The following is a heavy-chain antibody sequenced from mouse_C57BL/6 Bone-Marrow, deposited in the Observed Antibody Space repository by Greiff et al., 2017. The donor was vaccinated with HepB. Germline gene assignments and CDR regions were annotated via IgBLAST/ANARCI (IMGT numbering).Heavy chain of an antibody. D-gene: IGHD1-1*01. CDR1: GFTFSSYT. CDR3: ARRGYYYGSSFAY. J-gene: IGHJ3*01. CDR2: ISGGGGNT. V-gene: IGHV5-9*01. Sequence: EVKLVESGGGLVKPGGSLKLSCAASGFTFSSYTMSWVRQTPEKRLEWVATISGGGGNTYYPDSVKGRFTISRDNAKNTLYLQMSSLRSEDTALYYCARRGYYYGSSFAYWGQGTLVTVSA.